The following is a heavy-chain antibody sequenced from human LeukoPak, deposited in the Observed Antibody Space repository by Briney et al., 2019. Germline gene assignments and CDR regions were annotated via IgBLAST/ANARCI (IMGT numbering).Heavy chain of an antibody. CDR3: ARVSYDYYGSGSYYNAPFDY. V-gene: IGHV3-33*01. Sequence: GRSLRLSCAASGFTFSSYGMHWVRQAPGKGLEWVAVIWYDGSNKYYADSVKGRFTISRDNSKNTLYLQMNSLRAEDTAVYYCARVSYDYYGSGSYYNAPFDYWGQGTLVTVSS. CDR2: IWYDGSNK. D-gene: IGHD3-10*01. CDR1: GFTFSSYG. J-gene: IGHJ4*02.